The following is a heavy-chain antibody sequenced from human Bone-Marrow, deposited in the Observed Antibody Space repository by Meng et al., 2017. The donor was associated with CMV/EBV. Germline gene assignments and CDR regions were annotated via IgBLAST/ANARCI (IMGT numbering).Heavy chain of an antibody. CDR3: ARARHIAVYYFDY. CDR1: GGTFSGYA. CDR2: IIPIFGTA. D-gene: IGHD6-19*01. V-gene: IGHV1-69*05. Sequence: SVKVSCKTSGGTFSGYAISWVRQAPGQGLEWMGGIIPIFGTANYAQKFQDRVTITTDDSTYTAYLELSSLRSEDTAVYYCARARHIAVYYFDYWGQGTLVTVSS. J-gene: IGHJ4*02.